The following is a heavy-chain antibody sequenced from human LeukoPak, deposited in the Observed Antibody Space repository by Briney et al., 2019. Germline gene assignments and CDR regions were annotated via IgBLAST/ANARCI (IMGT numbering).Heavy chain of an antibody. J-gene: IGHJ4*02. CDR3: ARGRYSGNPYDY. CDR2: INHSGST. V-gene: IGHV4-34*01. Sequence: SETLSLTCAVSGGSFSGYYWSWIRQPPGKGLEWIGEINHSGSTNYNPSLKSRVTISVDTPKNQFSLKLSSVTAADTAVYYCARGRYSGNPYDYWGQGTLVTVSS. CDR1: GGSFSGYY. D-gene: IGHD1-26*01.